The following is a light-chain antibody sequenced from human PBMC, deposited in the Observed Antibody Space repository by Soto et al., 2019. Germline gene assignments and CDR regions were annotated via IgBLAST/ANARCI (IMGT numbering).Light chain of an antibody. Sequence: DIQMTQSPSTLSASVGDRVTITCRASQSISSWLAWYQQKPGKAPKLLIYKASSLESGVPSRFSGRGSGTEFTLTISSLQPDDFATYNCQQYNSYPTFGGGTKVEIK. CDR3: QQYNSYPT. CDR1: QSISSW. CDR2: KAS. J-gene: IGKJ4*01. V-gene: IGKV1-5*03.